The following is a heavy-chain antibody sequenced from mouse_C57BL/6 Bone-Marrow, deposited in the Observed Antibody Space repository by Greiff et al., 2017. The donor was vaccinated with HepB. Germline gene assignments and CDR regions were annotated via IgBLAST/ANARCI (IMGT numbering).Heavy chain of an antibody. CDR1: GFTFSNYW. D-gene: IGHD2-3*01. V-gene: IGHV6-3*01. Sequence: EVKLMESGGGLVQPGGSMKLSCVASGFTFSNYWMNWVRQSPEKGLEWVAQIRLKSDNYATHYAESVKGRFTISRDDSKSSVYLQMNNLRAEDTGIYYCTGCDGYYDYAMDYWGQGTSVTVSS. J-gene: IGHJ4*01. CDR2: IRLKSDNYAT. CDR3: TGCDGYYDYAMDY.